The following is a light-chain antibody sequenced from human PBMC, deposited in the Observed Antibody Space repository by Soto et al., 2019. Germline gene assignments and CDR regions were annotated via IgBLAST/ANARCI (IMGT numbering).Light chain of an antibody. J-gene: IGKJ1*01. CDR1: QAVNTR. CDR2: LTS. CDR3: HQRQSWPRT. Sequence: IVLSHSPATLCSFPDDRVTLSCRASQAVNTRLAWYQHKPGQAPRLLIYLTSNRAAGIPARFSGSGSETDFTLTISDVEPEDFAVYYCHQRQSWPRTFGQGTKVDIK. V-gene: IGKV3-11*01.